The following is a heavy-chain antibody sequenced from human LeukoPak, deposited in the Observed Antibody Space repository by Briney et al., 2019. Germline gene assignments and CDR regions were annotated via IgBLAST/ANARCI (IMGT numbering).Heavy chain of an antibody. CDR2: INVSGGTT. CDR1: GYTFTSYY. V-gene: IGHV1-46*01. Sequence: GASVKVSCKASGYTFTSYYMHWVRQAPGQGLEWMGIINVSGGTTRYAQKFQGRVTMTRDTSTSTVYMELSSLRSEDTAVYYCARGHYYDSSDRLGLGPIYYYYGMDVWGQGTTVTVSS. D-gene: IGHD3-22*01. CDR3: ARGHYYDSSDRLGLGPIYYYYGMDV. J-gene: IGHJ6*02.